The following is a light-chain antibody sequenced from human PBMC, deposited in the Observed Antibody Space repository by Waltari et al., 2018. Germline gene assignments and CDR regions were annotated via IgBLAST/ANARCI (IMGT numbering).Light chain of an antibody. CDR3: CSYAGSHTNLI. CDR2: DIS. J-gene: IGLJ2*01. V-gene: IGLV2-11*01. CDR1: SVGDYNF. Sequence: QSALTQPRSVSGSPGQSVTISCTGTSVGDYNFVSWYQQLPGKVPNLLIYDISKWPSGVPNRFSGSKSGNTASLTISGLQADDEADYYCCSYAGSHTNLIFGGGTRLTVL.